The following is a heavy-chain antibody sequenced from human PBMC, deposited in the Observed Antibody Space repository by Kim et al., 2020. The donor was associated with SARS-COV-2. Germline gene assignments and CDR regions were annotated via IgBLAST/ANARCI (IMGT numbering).Heavy chain of an antibody. CDR3: AKALLLGFYYYYYGMDV. D-gene: IGHD1-26*01. Sequence: GGSLRLSCAASGFTFSTYVMSWVRQAPGKGLEWVALISYAGCNEYYADSVNGRFTISRDNSKNTLYLQMTSLIAEDTAPFYFAKALLLGFYYYYYGMDV. CDR1: GFTFSTYV. CDR2: ISYAGCNE. V-gene: IGHV3-30*18. J-gene: IGHJ6*01.